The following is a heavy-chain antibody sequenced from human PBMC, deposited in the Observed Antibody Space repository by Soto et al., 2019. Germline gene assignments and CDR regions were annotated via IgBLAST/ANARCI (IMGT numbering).Heavy chain of an antibody. CDR2: IYPGDSDT. CDR3: ARSGIAARPKPYYYYGTDV. J-gene: IGHJ6*02. CDR1: GYSFTSYW. Sequence: PGESLKISCKGSGYSFTSYWIGWVRQMPGKGLEWMGIIYPGDSDTRYSPSFQGQVTISADKSISTAYLQWSSLKASDTAMYYCARSGIAARPKPYYYYGTDVWGQGTTVTVSS. V-gene: IGHV5-51*01. D-gene: IGHD6-6*01.